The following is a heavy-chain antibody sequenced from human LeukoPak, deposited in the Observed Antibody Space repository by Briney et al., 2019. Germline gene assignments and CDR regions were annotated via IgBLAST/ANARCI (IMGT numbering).Heavy chain of an antibody. V-gene: IGHV4-39*07. CDR1: GGSISSSSYY. D-gene: IGHD1-26*01. CDR2: IYYSGST. Sequence: SETLSHTCTVSGGSISSSSYYWGWIRQPPGKGLEWIGSIYYSGSTYYNPSLKSRVTISVDTSKNQFSLKLSSVTAADTAVYYCARGGAGSYDYWGQGTLVTVSS. J-gene: IGHJ4*02. CDR3: ARGGAGSYDY.